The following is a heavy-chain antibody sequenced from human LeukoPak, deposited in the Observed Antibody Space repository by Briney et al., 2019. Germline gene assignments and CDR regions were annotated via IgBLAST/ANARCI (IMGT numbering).Heavy chain of an antibody. D-gene: IGHD3-16*02. CDR1: GGSISSYY. V-gene: IGHV4-59*01. CDR2: IYYSGST. J-gene: IGHJ4*02. CDR3: ASVTFGGVIVDY. Sequence: SETLSLTCTVSGGSISSYYWSWIRQPPGKGLEWIGYIYYSGSTNYSPSLKSRVTISVDTSKNQFSLKLSSVTAADTAVYYCASVTFGGVIVDYWGQGTLVTVSS.